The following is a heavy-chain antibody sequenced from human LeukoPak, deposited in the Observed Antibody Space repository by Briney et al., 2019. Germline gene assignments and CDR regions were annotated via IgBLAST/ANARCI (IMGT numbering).Heavy chain of an antibody. J-gene: IGHJ4*02. V-gene: IGHV4-59*08. CDR1: GGSVSSYY. CDR2: IHNSGRT. CDR3: ARHGTISSESYFDY. Sequence: SETLSLTCSVSGGSVSSYYWSWIRQSPGKGLEWIGYIHNSGRTNYNPSLKSRVTGFVDTSKNQVSLRLSSVTAADTALYYCARHGTISSESYFDYWGQGALVTVSS. D-gene: IGHD1-14*01.